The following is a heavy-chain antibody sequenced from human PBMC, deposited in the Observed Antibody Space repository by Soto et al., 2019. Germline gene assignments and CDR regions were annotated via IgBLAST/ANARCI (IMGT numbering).Heavy chain of an antibody. Sequence: GGSLRLSCAASGFTFSSYGMHWVRQAPGKGLEWVAVISYDGSNKYYADSVKGRFTISRDNSKNTLYLQMNSLRAEDTAVYYCAKQSYDLIYYYYYGMDVWGQGTTVT. CDR1: GFTFSSYG. V-gene: IGHV3-30*18. D-gene: IGHD5-12*01. J-gene: IGHJ6*02. CDR3: AKQSYDLIYYYYYGMDV. CDR2: ISYDGSNK.